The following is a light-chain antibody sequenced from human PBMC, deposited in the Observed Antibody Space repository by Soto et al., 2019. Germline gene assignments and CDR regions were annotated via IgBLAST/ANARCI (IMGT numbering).Light chain of an antibody. J-gene: IGLJ1*01. CDR2: EVS. CDR1: SSDVGGYKY. V-gene: IGLV2-8*01. CDR3: SSYAGSNTDYV. Sequence: QSALTQPPSASGSPGQSVTISCTGTSSDVGGYKYVSWYQQHPGKVPKLMIYEVSKRPSGVPDRFSGSKSGNTASLTVSGLQAEDEVDYYCSSYAGSNTDYVFGTGTKVTVL.